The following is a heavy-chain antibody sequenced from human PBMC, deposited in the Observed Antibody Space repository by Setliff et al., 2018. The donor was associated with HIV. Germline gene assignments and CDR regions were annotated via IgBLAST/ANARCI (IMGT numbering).Heavy chain of an antibody. CDR3: ARVGSVIQVTLFGMDV. CDR1: GGSITSGIYS. D-gene: IGHD5-18*01. CDR2: VYQSGST. V-gene: IGHV4-30-2*01. Sequence: SETLSLTCTVSGGSITSGIYSWSWIRQPPGKGLEWIGYVYQSGSTYYKPSLKSRVTMSVDRSKNQFSLKIDSVTAADTAVYYCARVGSVIQVTLFGMDVWGQGTTVTVSS. J-gene: IGHJ6*02.